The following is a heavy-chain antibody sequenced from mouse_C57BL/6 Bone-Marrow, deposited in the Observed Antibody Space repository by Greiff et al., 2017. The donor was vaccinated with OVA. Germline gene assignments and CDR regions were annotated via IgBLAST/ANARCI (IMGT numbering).Heavy chain of an antibody. CDR1: GYTFTEYT. D-gene: IGHD2-4*01. CDR3: ARHEDRIYYDYEGLAY. Sequence: VQLVESGAELVKPGASVKLSCKASGYTFTEYTIHWVKQRSGQGLEWIGWFYPGSGSIKYNEKFKDKATLTADKSSSTVYMELSRLTSEDSAVYFCARHEDRIYYDYEGLAYWGQGTLVTVSA. J-gene: IGHJ3*01. CDR2: FYPGSGSI. V-gene: IGHV1-62-2*01.